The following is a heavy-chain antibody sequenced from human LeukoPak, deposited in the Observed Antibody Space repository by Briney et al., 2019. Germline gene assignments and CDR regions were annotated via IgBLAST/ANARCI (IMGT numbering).Heavy chain of an antibody. CDR1: GFTVSSKH. CDR3: TSRVVVPAAISDY. CDR2: VYSGGTT. J-gene: IGHJ4*02. V-gene: IGHV3-53*01. Sequence: GGSLRLSCAASGFTVSSKHMTWVRQAPGKGLEWVSVVYSGGTTNYADSVKGRFTISKDNSNNTLYLQMNSLRAEDTAVYYCTSRVVVPAAISDYWGQGTLVTVSS. D-gene: IGHD2-2*01.